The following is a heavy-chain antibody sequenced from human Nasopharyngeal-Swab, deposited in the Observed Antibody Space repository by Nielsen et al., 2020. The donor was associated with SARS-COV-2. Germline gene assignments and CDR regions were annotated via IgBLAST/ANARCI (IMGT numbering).Heavy chain of an antibody. V-gene: IGHV3-30*04. J-gene: IGHJ6*02. D-gene: IGHD3-3*01. Sequence: WIRQPPGKGQEWVAVISYDGSNEYYADSVKGRFTVSRDNAKNSLYLQMNSLRAEDTAVYYCARDGLDYDFWSAYFMDVWGQGTTVTVSS. CDR2: ISYDGSNE. CDR3: ARDGLDYDFWSAYFMDV.